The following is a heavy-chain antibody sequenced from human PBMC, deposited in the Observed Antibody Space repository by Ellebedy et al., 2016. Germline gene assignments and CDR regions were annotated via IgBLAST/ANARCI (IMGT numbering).Heavy chain of an antibody. D-gene: IGHD3-10*01. CDR3: AKDRDYYGSGSYGGGAFDI. CDR1: GFAFSRYW. J-gene: IGHJ3*02. Sequence: GGSLRLXXAASGFAFSRYWMHWVRQAPGKGLVWVARTNEDGTTINYADSVKGRFTISRDNSKNTLYLEMNSLRAEDTAVYYCAKDRDYYGSGSYGGGAFDIWGQGTMVSVSA. V-gene: IGHV3-74*01. CDR2: TNEDGTTI.